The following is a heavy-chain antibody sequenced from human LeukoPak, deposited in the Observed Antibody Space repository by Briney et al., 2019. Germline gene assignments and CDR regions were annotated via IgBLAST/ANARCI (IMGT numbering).Heavy chain of an antibody. V-gene: IGHV4-59*01. D-gene: IGHD2-21*02. CDR3: ARGLGPYCGGDCYSGYFDY. Sequence: SETLSLSCSVPGGSISSYYWSWIRQPPGKGLEWIGYIYYSGSTNYNPSLKSRVTISVDTSKNQFSLKLSSVTAADTAVYYCARGLGPYCGGDCYSGYFDYWGQGTLVTVSS. J-gene: IGHJ4*02. CDR1: GGSISSYY. CDR2: IYYSGST.